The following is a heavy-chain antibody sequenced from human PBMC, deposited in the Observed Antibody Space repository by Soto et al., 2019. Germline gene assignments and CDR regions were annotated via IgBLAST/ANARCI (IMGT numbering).Heavy chain of an antibody. CDR1: GFTFSSYA. V-gene: IGHV3-30-3*01. Sequence: QVQLVESGGGVVQPGRSLRLSCAASGFTFSSYAMHWVRQAPGKGLEWVAVISYDGSNKYYADSVKGRFTISRDNSKNTLYLQMNSLRAEDTAVYYCARDGPNVDKAMVSNYYYYYGMDVWGQGTTVTVSS. J-gene: IGHJ6*02. CDR2: ISYDGSNK. CDR3: ARDGPNVDKAMVSNYYYYYGMDV. D-gene: IGHD5-18*01.